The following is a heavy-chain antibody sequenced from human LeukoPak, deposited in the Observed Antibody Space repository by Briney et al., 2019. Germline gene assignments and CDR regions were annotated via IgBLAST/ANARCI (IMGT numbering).Heavy chain of an antibody. V-gene: IGHV4-59*01. CDR2: IYYSGST. CDR3: ATSPFRGDTHYFAS. Sequence: PSETLSLTCPVSGDSISNYYWSWIRQPPGKGLEWIAYIYYSGSTNYNPSLKSRGTISVDTSKNQFSLKLSSVTAADPAVYYCATSPFRGDTHYFASWGQGILVTVSS. CDR1: GDSISNYY. J-gene: IGHJ4*02. D-gene: IGHD3-10*01.